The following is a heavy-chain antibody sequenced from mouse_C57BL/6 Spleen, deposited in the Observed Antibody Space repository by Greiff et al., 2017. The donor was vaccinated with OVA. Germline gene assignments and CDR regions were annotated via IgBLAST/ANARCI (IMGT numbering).Heavy chain of an antibody. J-gene: IGHJ3*01. CDR1: GYTFTSYW. V-gene: IGHV1-69*01. CDR2: IDPSDSYT. CDR3: ASCGESRGY. Sequence: QVQLKQPGAELVMPGASVKLSCKASGYTFTSYWMHWVKQRPGQGLEWIGEIDPSDSYTNYNQKFKGKATLTVDKSSSTAYLQLSSLTSEDSAVYYCASCGESRGYWGQGTLVTVSA.